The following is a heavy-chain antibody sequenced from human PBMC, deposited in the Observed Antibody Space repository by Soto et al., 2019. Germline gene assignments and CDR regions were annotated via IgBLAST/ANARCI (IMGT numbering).Heavy chain of an antibody. CDR1: GFTFSRYA. J-gene: IGHJ6*02. CDR3: TKGDNDLWDYYYYGMDV. CDR2: ISYDGNNK. Sequence: PGGSLRLSCAVSGFTFSRYAIHWVRQAPGKGLEWVAVISYDGNNKYYSDSVKGRFTISRDNSKNTVYLQMNSLRAEDTAVYYCTKGDNDLWDYYYYGMDVWGQGTTVNVSS. V-gene: IGHV3-30*18. D-gene: IGHD2-15*01.